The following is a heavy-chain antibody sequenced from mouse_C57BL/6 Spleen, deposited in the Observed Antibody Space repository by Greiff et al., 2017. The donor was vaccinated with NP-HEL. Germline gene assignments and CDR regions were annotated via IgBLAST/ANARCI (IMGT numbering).Heavy chain of an antibody. J-gene: IGHJ1*03. D-gene: IGHD1-1*01. CDR3: ARRRYGSSPYWYFDV. Sequence: QVQLKQSGPELVKPGASVKLSCKASGYTFTSYDINWVKQRPGQGLEWIGWIYPRDGSTKYNEKFKGKATLTVDTSSSTAYMELHSLTSEDSAVYFCARRRYGSSPYWYFDVWGTGTTVTVSS. CDR2: IYPRDGST. V-gene: IGHV1-85*01. CDR1: GYTFTSYD.